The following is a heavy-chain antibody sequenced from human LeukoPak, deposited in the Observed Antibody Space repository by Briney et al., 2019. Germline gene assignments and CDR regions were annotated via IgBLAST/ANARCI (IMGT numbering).Heavy chain of an antibody. Sequence: SETLSLTCAVSGVSFNDYYWSWVRQPPGKGLEWIGEINHSGYTNDSPSLKSRVTMSIDTSRKQFSPNLRSVTVADTAVYYCTRMTTGHDYWGQGTLVTVSS. CDR1: GVSFNDYY. CDR3: TRMTTGHDY. D-gene: IGHD4-17*01. CDR2: INHSGYT. J-gene: IGHJ4*02. V-gene: IGHV4-34*01.